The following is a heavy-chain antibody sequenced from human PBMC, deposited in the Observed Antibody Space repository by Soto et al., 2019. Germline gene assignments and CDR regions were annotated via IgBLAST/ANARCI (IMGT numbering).Heavy chain of an antibody. D-gene: IGHD6-6*01. Sequence: SETLSLTCTVSGDSISSYYCVWVGHPPWKGLEWIGYIHYSGSTNYNPSLKSRVTISVDTPKNQFSLKVNSMTAADTAVYYCARGGLAARKGRWFDPWGQGTLVTVSS. V-gene: IGHV4-59*01. J-gene: IGHJ5*02. CDR3: ARGGLAARKGRWFDP. CDR2: IHYSGST. CDR1: GDSISSYY.